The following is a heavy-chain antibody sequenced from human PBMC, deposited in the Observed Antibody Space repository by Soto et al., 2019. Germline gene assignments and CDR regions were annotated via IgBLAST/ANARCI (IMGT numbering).Heavy chain of an antibody. CDR2: ISYDGSNK. Sequence: GGSLRLSCAASGFTFSSYGMHWVRQAPGKGLEWVAVISYDGSNKYYADSVKGRFTISRDNSKNTLYLQMNSLRADDTAVYYCAKGRITMVRGGAYGMDVWGQGTTVTVSS. V-gene: IGHV3-30*18. J-gene: IGHJ6*02. CDR1: GFTFSSYG. CDR3: AKGRITMVRGGAYGMDV. D-gene: IGHD3-10*01.